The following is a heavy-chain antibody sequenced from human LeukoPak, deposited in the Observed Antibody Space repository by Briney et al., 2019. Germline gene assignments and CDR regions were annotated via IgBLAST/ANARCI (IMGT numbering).Heavy chain of an antibody. Sequence: GGSLRLSCAASGFTFSSYAMSWVRQAPGEGLEWVSGISGSGGSTYYADSVKGRFTISRDNSKNTLYLQMNSLRAEDTAVYYCAKKHSSSLYAYFDYWGQGALVTVSS. J-gene: IGHJ4*02. CDR3: AKKHSSSLYAYFDY. CDR1: GFTFSSYA. D-gene: IGHD6-13*01. V-gene: IGHV3-23*01. CDR2: ISGSGGST.